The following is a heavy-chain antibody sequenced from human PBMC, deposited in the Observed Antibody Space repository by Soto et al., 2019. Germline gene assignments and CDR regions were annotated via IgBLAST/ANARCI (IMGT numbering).Heavy chain of an antibody. CDR3: AKRGVWSGMDV. CDR2: ISGSGGST. V-gene: IGHV3-23*01. CDR1: GFTFSSYA. J-gene: IGHJ6*02. D-gene: IGHD2-21*01. Sequence: GESLKISCAASGFTFSSYAMSWVRQAPGKGLEWVSAISGSGGSTYYADSVKGRFTISRDNSKNTRYLQMNSLRAEDTAVYYCAKRGVWSGMDVWGQGTTVTVSS.